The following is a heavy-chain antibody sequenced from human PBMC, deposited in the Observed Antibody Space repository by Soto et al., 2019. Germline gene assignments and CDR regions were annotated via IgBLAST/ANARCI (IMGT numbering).Heavy chain of an antibody. CDR3: TRESEDLTSNVDY. CDR2: ISIITNYL. Sequence: GSLTLSCVASGFTFTRYIMNLLCQAPEKGLELVSSISIITNYLYYGVSLKGRFTISRDNVKNSLSLQMNSLSAEDTAVYYCTRESEDLTSNVDYWGQGTLVTVFS. V-gene: IGHV3-21*03. CDR1: GFTFTRYI. J-gene: IGHJ4*02.